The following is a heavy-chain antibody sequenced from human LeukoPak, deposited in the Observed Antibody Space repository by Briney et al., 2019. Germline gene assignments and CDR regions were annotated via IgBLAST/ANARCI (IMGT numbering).Heavy chain of an antibody. J-gene: IGHJ4*02. D-gene: IGHD5-24*01. V-gene: IGHV1-69*05. CDR1: GYTSTNYG. CDR3: ARGRVGYNSCHY. Sequence: SVKVSCKASGYTSTNYGISWVRQAPGQGLEWMGGIIPIFGTANYAQKFQGRVTITTDESTSTAYMELSSLRSEDTAVYYCARGRVGYNSCHYWGQGTLVTVSS. CDR2: IIPIFGTA.